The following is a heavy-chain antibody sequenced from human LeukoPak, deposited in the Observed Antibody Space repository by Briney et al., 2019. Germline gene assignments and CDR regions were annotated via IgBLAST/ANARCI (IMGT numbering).Heavy chain of an antibody. CDR2: ISYDGSNK. D-gene: IGHD3-22*01. Sequence: GGSLRLSCAASGFTFSSYAMHWVRQAPGKGLEWVAVISYDGSNKYYADSVKGRLTISRDNSKNTLYLQMNSLRAEDTAVYYCAREDYYDSSGYLDFDYWGQGTLVTVSS. J-gene: IGHJ4*02. CDR1: GFTFSSYA. V-gene: IGHV3-30-3*01. CDR3: AREDYYDSSGYLDFDY.